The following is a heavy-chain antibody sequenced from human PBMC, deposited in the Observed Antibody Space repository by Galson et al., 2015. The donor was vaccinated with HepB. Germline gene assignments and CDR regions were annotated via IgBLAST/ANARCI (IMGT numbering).Heavy chain of an antibody. CDR3: ARTYYYGSGSYYNLGGMDV. D-gene: IGHD3-10*01. Sequence: SVKVSCKASGYTFTSYYMHWVRQAPGQGLEWMGVINPRGGSTAYAQKFQGRVTMTRDTSTSTVYLESSSLRSEGTAVYYCARTYYYGSGSYYNLGGMDVWGQGTTVTVSS. V-gene: IGHV1-46*01. CDR2: INPRGGST. CDR1: GYTFTSYY. J-gene: IGHJ6*02.